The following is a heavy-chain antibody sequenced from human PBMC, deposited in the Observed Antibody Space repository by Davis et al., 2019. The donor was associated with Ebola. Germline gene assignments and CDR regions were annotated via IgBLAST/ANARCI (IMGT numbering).Heavy chain of an antibody. Sequence: SETLSLTCTVSGDSISSYYWSWIRQPPGKGLEWIGYIYYSGSTNYNPSLKSRVTISVDTSKNQFSLKLSSVTAADTAVYYCAKIQLWEYSWFDPWGQGTLVTVSS. D-gene: IGHD1-1*01. CDR2: IYYSGST. V-gene: IGHV4-59*01. J-gene: IGHJ5*02. CDR1: GDSISSYY. CDR3: AKIQLWEYSWFDP.